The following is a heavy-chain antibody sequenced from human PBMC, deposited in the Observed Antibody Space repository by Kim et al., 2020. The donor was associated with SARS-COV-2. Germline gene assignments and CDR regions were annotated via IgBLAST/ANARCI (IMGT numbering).Heavy chain of an antibody. J-gene: IGHJ5*01. Sequence: GGSLRLSCAASGFTVSINYMSWVRQAPWKGLEWVSTIYSGGMTHYADSVKGRFTISRDNSKNTLYLKMNSLRAEETAVYYCAREYCSGDSCYSTWFDPWGQGTLVTIS. CDR1: GFTVSINY. CDR2: IYSGGMT. D-gene: IGHD2-15*01. V-gene: IGHV3-53*01. CDR3: AREYCSGDSCYSTWFDP.